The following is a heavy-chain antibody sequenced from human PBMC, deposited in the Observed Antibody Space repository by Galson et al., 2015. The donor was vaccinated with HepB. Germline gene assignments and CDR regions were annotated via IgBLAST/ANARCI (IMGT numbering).Heavy chain of an antibody. CDR1: GFTFSSYS. J-gene: IGHJ6*02. CDR2: ISGSSSSI. Sequence: SLRLSCAASGFTFSSYSMNWVRQAPGKGLEWVSYISGSSSSIYYADSVKGRFAISRDNAKKSLSLQMNSLRAEDTAVYYCARDVGDFYYDGMDVWGQGTTVTVSS. D-gene: IGHD1-26*01. CDR3: ARDVGDFYYDGMDV. V-gene: IGHV3-48*04.